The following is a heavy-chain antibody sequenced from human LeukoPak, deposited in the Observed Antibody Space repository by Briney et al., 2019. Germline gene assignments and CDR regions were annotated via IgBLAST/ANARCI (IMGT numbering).Heavy chain of an antibody. CDR2: ISGSGGST. CDR3: AKYDDSSGYSPYFDY. D-gene: IGHD3-22*01. J-gene: IGHJ4*02. V-gene: IGHV3-23*01. CDR1: GFTFSSYA. Sequence: GGSLRLSCAASGFTFSSYAMSWVRQAPGKGLEWVSAISGSGGSTYYADSVKGRFTISRDNSKNTLYLQMNSLRAEDTAVYYCAKYDDSSGYSPYFDYWGQGTLVTVSS.